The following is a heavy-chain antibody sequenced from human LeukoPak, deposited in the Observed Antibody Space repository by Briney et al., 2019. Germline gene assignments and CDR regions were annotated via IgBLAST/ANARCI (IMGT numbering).Heavy chain of an antibody. CDR2: IGPDGGTT. CDR3: ARGAQLTDY. D-gene: IGHD6-13*01. Sequence: PGGSLRLSCAASGFTFHTYGMNWVRRPPGKGLEYVSGIGPDGGTTYYAKSVKSRFTISRDNSKSMMYLQMGSLTADDMAVYYCARGAQLTDYWGQGTLVTVYS. CDR1: GFTFHTYG. J-gene: IGHJ4*02. V-gene: IGHV3-64*01.